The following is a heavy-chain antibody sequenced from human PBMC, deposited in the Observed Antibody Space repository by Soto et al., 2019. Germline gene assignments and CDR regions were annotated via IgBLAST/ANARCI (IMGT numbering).Heavy chain of an antibody. CDR2: IIPIFGTA. D-gene: IGHD4-4*01. J-gene: IGHJ6*02. Sequence: QVQLVQSGAEVKKPGSSVKVSCKASGGTFSSYAISWVRQAPGQGLEWMGWIIPIFGTANYAQKFQGRVTITADESTSTAYMELSSLRSEDTAVYYCARGVVSDYSNYYYYGMDVWGQGTTVTVSS. CDR3: ARGVVSDYSNYYYYGMDV. CDR1: GGTFSSYA. V-gene: IGHV1-69*01.